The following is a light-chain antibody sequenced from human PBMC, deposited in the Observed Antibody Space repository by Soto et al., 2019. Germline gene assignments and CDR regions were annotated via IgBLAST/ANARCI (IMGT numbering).Light chain of an antibody. CDR1: SRDVGGYNY. V-gene: IGLV2-14*03. CDR3: SSYSTITTLYV. CDR2: NVF. Sequence: QSALTQPASVSGSPGQSITISCTGTSRDVGGYNYVSWYQKNPGKAPKLMIYNVFNRPSGVSVRFSDSKSGNTASLTISGLQAEDEADYYCSSYSTITTLYVFGTGTKVTVL. J-gene: IGLJ1*01.